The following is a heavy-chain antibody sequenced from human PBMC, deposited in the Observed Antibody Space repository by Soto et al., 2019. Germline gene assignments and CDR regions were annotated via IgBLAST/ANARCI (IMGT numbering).Heavy chain of an antibody. CDR3: AGTTSHYWYYMDV. CDR2: TYYRSRWYN. CDR1: GDSVSSNSAA. D-gene: IGHD1-7*01. V-gene: IGHV6-1*01. Sequence: SQTLSLTCAISGDSVSSNSAAWNWIRQSPSRGLEWLGRTYYRSRWYNDYAVSVKSRITVNPDTSKNQFSLQLTSVTPEDTAVYYCAGTTSHYWYYMDVWDKGTTVTVSS. J-gene: IGHJ6*03.